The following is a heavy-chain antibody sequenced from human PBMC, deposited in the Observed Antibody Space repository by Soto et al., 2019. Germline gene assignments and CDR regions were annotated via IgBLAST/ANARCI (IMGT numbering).Heavy chain of an antibody. V-gene: IGHV3-21*01. J-gene: IGHJ2*01. D-gene: IGHD3-10*01. CDR3: ARGNYGSGSNQYWYFDL. Sequence: EVQLVESGGGLVKPGGSLRLSCAASGFTFNTYSMNWVRQAPGKGLEWVSSISNSGTYVHYGDSVKGRFTISRDNAKNSLYLQMNSLRAEDTAVYYCARGNYGSGSNQYWYFDLWGRGTLVSVSS. CDR1: GFTFNTYS. CDR2: ISNSGTYV.